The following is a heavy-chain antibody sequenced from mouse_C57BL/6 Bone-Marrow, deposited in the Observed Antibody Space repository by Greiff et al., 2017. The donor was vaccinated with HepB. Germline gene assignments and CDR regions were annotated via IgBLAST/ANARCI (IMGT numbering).Heavy chain of an antibody. Sequence: VHVKQSGPELVKPGASVKIPCKASGYTFTDYNMDWVKQSHGKSLEWIGDINPNNGGTIYNQKFKGKATLTVDKSSSTAYMELRSLTSEDTAVYYCARTLPHAMDDWGQGTSVTVSS. CDR3: ARTLPHAMDD. CDR2: INPNNGGT. D-gene: IGHD2-10*01. CDR1: GYTFTDYN. J-gene: IGHJ4*01. V-gene: IGHV1-18*01.